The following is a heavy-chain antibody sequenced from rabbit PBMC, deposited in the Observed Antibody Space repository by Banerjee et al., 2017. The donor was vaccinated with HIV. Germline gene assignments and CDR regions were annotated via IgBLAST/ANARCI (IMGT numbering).Heavy chain of an antibody. V-gene: IGHV1S45*01. CDR3: ARGYYTYGYAQDL. J-gene: IGHJ6*01. D-gene: IGHD6-1*01. CDR1: GFSFSSSYW. CDR2: IYAGGAGST. Sequence: QEQLEESGGDLVKPEGSLTLTCTASGFSFSSSYWICWVRQAPGKGLEWIACIYAGGAGSTSYASWAKGRFTISKTSSTTVTLQMTSLTAADTATYFCARGYYTYGYAQDLWGPGTLVTVS.